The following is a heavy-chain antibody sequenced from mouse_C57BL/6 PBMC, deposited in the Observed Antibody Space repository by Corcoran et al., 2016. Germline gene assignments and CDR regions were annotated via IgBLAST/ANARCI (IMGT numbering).Heavy chain of an antibody. CDR3: ARDGYYRYYFDY. CDR1: GYTFTDYY. CDR2: INPNNGGT. J-gene: IGHJ2*01. Sequence: EVQLQQSGPELVKPGASVKISCKASGYTFTDYYMNWVKQSHGKSLEWIGDINPNNGGTSYNQKFKGKATLTVDKSSSTAYMELRSLTSEDSAVYYCARDGYYRYYFDYWGQGTTLTVSS. V-gene: IGHV1-26*01. D-gene: IGHD2-3*01.